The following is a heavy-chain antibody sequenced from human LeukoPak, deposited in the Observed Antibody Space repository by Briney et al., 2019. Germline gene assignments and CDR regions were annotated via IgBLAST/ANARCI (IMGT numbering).Heavy chain of an antibody. CDR2: ISTYNGNT. J-gene: IGHJ3*02. Sequence: ASVKVSCKASGYTFTNYGVNWVRQAPGQGLEWMGWISTYNGNTNYAQRLQDRVSMTTDTSTSTAYMELRSLRSDDTAVYYCARSRWEPGPPLRDAFDIWGQGTMVTVSS. D-gene: IGHD1-26*01. CDR3: ARSRWEPGPPLRDAFDI. CDR1: GYTFTNYG. V-gene: IGHV1-18*01.